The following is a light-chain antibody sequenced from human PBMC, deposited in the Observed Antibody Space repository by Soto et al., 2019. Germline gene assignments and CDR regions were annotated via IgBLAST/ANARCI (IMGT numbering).Light chain of an antibody. CDR1: QGIRNF. J-gene: IGKJ3*01. V-gene: IGKV1-27*01. Sequence: DIQMTQSPTSLSASVGDRVTITCRASQGIRNFVAWYQQKPGKAPKLLIYAASTLQSGVPSRFSGSGSGTAFTLTINCLQPEDVATYSCQKYSSVPVFGPGTKVEIK. CDR3: QKYSSVPV. CDR2: AAS.